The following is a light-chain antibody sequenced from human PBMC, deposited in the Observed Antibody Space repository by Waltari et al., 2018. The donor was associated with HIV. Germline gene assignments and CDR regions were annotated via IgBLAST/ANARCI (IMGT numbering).Light chain of an antibody. CDR3: SSYGDSLRVL. J-gene: IGLJ3*02. CDR1: SSDIGASDF. Sequence: QSALTQPPSASGSLGQSVTISCTGSSSDIGASDFVSWFQQPPHSAPKLLLYEVTRRPSTVSDRFSGSRSGNTAFLTVAGLQPDDEATYFCSSYGDSLRVLFGGGTNVTVL. CDR2: EVT. V-gene: IGLV2-8*01.